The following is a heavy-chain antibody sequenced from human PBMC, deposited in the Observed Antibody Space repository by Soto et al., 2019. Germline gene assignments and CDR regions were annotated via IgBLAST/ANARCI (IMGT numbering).Heavy chain of an antibody. Sequence: ASVKVSCKASGGTLSSYAISWVRQAPGQGLEWMGGIIPIFGTANYAQKFQGRVTITADESTSTAYMELSSLRSEDTAVYYCARVSYDSSGYYDAFDIWGQGTMVTVS. D-gene: IGHD3-22*01. CDR3: ARVSYDSSGYYDAFDI. CDR2: IIPIFGTA. V-gene: IGHV1-69*13. CDR1: GGTLSSYA. J-gene: IGHJ3*02.